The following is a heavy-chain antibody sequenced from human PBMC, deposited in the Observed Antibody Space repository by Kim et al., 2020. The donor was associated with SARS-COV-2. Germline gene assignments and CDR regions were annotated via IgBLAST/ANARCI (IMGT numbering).Heavy chain of an antibody. V-gene: IGHV3-30*04. CDR2: ISYDGSNK. D-gene: IGHD3-10*01. Sequence: GGSLRLSCAASGFTFSSYAMHWVRQAPGKGLEWVAVISYDGSNKYYADSVKGRFTISRDNSKNTLYLQMNSLRAEDTAVYYCARDLLRWGYGSGYGMDVWGQGTTVTVSS. CDR1: GFTFSSYA. CDR3: ARDLLRWGYGSGYGMDV. J-gene: IGHJ6*02.